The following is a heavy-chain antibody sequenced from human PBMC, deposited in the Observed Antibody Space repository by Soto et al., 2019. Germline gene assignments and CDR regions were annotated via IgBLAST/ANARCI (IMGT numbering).Heavy chain of an antibody. CDR3: ASCPTVTAPYYYMDV. D-gene: IGHD4-17*01. J-gene: IGHJ6*03. CDR1: GGSFSGYY. CDR2: INHSGST. V-gene: IGHV4-34*01. Sequence: PSETLSLTCAVYGGSFSGYYWSWIRQPPGKGLEWIGEINHSGSTNYNPSLKSRVTISVDTSKNQFSLKLSSVTAADTAVYYCASCPTVTAPYYYMDVWGKGTTVTVSS.